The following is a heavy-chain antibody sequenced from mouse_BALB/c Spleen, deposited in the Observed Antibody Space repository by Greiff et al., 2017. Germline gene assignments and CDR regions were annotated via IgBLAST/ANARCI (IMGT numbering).Heavy chain of an antibody. J-gene: IGHJ4*01. D-gene: IGHD2-14*01. Sequence: EVKVVESGGGLVKPGGSLKLSCAASGFTFSSYAMSWVRQSPEKRLEWVAEISSGGSYTYYPDTVTGRFTISRDNAKNTLYLEMSSLRSEDTAMYYCARDYRYDYYAMDYWGQGTSVTVSA. V-gene: IGHV5-9-4*01. CDR1: GFTFSSYA. CDR3: ARDYRYDYYAMDY. CDR2: ISSGGSYT.